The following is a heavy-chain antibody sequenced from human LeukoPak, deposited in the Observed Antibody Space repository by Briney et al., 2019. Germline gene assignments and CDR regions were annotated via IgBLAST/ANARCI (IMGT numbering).Heavy chain of an antibody. CDR2: ISGSGGST. J-gene: IGHJ4*02. Sequence: PGGSLRLSCAASGFTFSSYSMNWVRQAPGKGLEWVSAISGSGGSTYYADSVKGRFTISRDNSKNTLYLQMNSLRAEDTAVYYCAKATDFWSGYYYFDYWGQGTLVTVSS. CDR1: GFTFSSYS. V-gene: IGHV3-23*01. CDR3: AKATDFWSGYYYFDY. D-gene: IGHD3-3*01.